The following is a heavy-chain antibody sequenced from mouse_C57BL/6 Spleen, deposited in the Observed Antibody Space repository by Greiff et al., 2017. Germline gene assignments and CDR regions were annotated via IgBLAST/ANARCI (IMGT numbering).Heavy chain of an antibody. CDR2: ISSGGDYI. D-gene: IGHD1-1*02. CDR3: TGEGGGNWFAY. CDR1: GFTFSSYA. J-gene: IGHJ3*01. Sequence: EVKLVESGEGLVQPGGSLKLSCAASGFTFSSYAMSWVRQTPEKWLEWVAYISSGGDYIYYADTVKGRFTISRDNARNTLYLQMSSLESEDTAMYYCTGEGGGNWFAYWGQGTLVTVSA. V-gene: IGHV5-9-1*02.